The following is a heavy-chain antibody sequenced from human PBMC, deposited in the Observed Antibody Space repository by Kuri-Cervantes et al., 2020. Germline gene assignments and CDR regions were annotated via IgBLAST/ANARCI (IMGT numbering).Heavy chain of an antibody. J-gene: IGHJ6*03. CDR3: ARVGSYDCWSGNDYYYYYYMDV. D-gene: IGHD3-3*01. CDR2: RNPNSGNT. CDR1: GYTFTSYD. Sequence: ASVKVSCKASGYTFTSYDSNWVRQATGQGLEWMGWRNPNSGNTGYAQKFQGRVTMTRNTSISTAYMELSSLRSEDTAVYYCARVGSYDCWSGNDYYYYYYMDVWGKGTTVTVSS. V-gene: IGHV1-8*01.